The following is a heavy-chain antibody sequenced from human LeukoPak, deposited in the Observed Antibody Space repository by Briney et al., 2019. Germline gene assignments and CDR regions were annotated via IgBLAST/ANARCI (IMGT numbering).Heavy chain of an antibody. CDR1: GYSISSSNW. V-gene: IGHV4-28*01. Sequence: SGTLSLTCTVSGYSISSSNWWGWIRQPPGKGLEWIGYIYYSGSAYYNASLKSRVTMSVDSSKNQFSLELRSVSAVDTAVYYCARNQAVAANRGAFDIWGQGTMVTVSS. D-gene: IGHD2-15*01. J-gene: IGHJ3*02. CDR3: ARNQAVAANRGAFDI. CDR2: IYYSGSA.